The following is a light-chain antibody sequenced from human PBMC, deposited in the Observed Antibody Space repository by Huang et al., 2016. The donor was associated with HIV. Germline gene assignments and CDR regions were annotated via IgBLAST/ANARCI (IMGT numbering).Light chain of an antibody. CDR1: PGISSD. V-gene: IGKV1-8*01. CDR3: QQYYTYPHS. J-gene: IGKJ2*03. Sequence: AIRLTQSPSSLSASTGDRVTITCRASPGISSDLAWYQQKPGKAPKLLISSASTLQSGVPSRFSGSGFGTDFTLTISSLQSEDLGTYHCQQYYTYPHSFGQGTKLEIK. CDR2: SAS.